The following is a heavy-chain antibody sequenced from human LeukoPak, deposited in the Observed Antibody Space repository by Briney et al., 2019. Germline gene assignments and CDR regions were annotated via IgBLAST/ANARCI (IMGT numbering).Heavy chain of an antibody. Sequence: GRSLRLSCAASDFTFSTYAMHWVRQALDKGLEWVAVISYDGGKKYYADSVKGRFTISRDNSKNTLYLQMNSLRTEDTAVYYCASRKDTPHLPDYWGQGTLVTVSS. D-gene: IGHD5-18*01. CDR3: ASRKDTPHLPDY. CDR2: ISYDGGKK. CDR1: DFTFSTYA. J-gene: IGHJ4*02. V-gene: IGHV3-30-3*01.